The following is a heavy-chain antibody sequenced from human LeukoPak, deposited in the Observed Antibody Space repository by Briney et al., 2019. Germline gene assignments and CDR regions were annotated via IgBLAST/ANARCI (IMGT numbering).Heavy chain of an antibody. D-gene: IGHD6-6*01. CDR1: VFTFYDLG. J-gene: IGHJ6*03. V-gene: IGHV3-20*03. CDR2: INWNGAST. Sequence: GGCLRLSSAAPVFTFYDLGMTWVSQVPGEGLEWVSGINWNGASTGYADSVRGRFTISRDNAKNSLYLQMNSLRAEDTALYYCARAVCPTIKFCDSSYFMDVWGKGTTVNVS. CDR3: ARAVCPTIKFCDSSYFMDV.